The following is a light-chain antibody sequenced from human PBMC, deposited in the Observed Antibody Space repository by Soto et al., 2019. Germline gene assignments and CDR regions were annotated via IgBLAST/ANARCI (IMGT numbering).Light chain of an antibody. CDR3: QQFGDSSWT. J-gene: IGKJ1*01. CDR2: GAS. V-gene: IGKV3-20*01. Sequence: EIVLTQSPDTLSLSPGERATLSCRASQSVSSTYLAWYQQKPGQAPRLLIYGASTRATGIPDRFSGSGSGTDFTLTISRLEPEDFAVYYCQQFGDSSWTFGQGTKVDIK. CDR1: QSVSSTY.